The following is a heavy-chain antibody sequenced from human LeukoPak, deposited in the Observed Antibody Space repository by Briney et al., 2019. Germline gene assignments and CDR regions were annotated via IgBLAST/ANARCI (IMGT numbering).Heavy chain of an antibody. CDR2: IIPIFGTA. V-gene: IGHV1-69*13. D-gene: IGHD2-8*01. J-gene: IGHJ5*02. CDR3: VRSPEGDIVPPGGGWFDP. CDR1: GGTFSIYA. Sequence: SVKVSCKASGGTFSIYAISWVRQAPGQGLEWMGGIIPIFGTANYAQKFQGRVTITADESTSTAYMELSSLRSEDTAVYYCVRSPEGDIVPPGGGWFDPWGQGTLVTVSS.